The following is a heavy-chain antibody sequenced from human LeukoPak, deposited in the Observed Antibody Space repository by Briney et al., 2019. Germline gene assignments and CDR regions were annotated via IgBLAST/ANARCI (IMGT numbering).Heavy chain of an antibody. Sequence: PGGSLRLSCAASGFTFSSYGMHWVRQAPGKGLEWVAFIRYDGSNKYYADSVKGRFTISRDNSKNTLYLQMNSLRAEDTAVYYCARVGGSYGDYPFPPLDYWGQGTLVTVSS. V-gene: IGHV3-30*02. J-gene: IGHJ4*02. CDR2: IRYDGSNK. D-gene: IGHD4-17*01. CDR1: GFTFSSYG. CDR3: ARVGGSYGDYPFPPLDY.